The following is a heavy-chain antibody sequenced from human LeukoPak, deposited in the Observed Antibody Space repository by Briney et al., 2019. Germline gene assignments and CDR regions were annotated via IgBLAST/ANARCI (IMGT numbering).Heavy chain of an antibody. CDR3: ARARFNERIGDNFVGFFY. Sequence: SETLSLTCTVSGGSISSGDYYWSWIRQPPGKGLEWIGYIYYSGSTYYNPSLKSRVTISVDTSKNQFSLKLSSVTAADTAVYYSARARFNERIGDNFVGFFYRGQRTPVTASS. V-gene: IGHV4-30-4*01. CDR1: GGSISSGDYY. J-gene: IGHJ4*02. D-gene: IGHD3-3*01. CDR2: IYYSGST.